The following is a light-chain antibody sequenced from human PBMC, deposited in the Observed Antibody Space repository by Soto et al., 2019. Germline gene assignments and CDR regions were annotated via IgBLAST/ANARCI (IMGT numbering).Light chain of an antibody. CDR2: GNS. CDR1: SSNIGAGYD. V-gene: IGLV1-40*01. J-gene: IGLJ2*01. CDR3: QSYDGSLSGYVV. Sequence: QPVLTQPPSVSGAPGQRVTISCTGSSSNIGAGYDVHWYQQFPGTAPRLLIYGNSRRPSGVPDRFSGSKSGTSASLAITGLQAEDEADYHCQSYDGSLSGYVVFGGGTKLTVL.